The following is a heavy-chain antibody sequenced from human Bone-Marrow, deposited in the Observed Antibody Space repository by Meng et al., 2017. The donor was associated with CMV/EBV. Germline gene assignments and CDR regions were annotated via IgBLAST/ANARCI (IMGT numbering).Heavy chain of an antibody. Sequence: GGSLRLSCAASGFTFSSYSMNWVRQAPGKGLEWVSSISSSSSYIYYADSVKGRFTISRDNAKNSLYLQMNSLRAEDTAVYYCARDRAEYSSGWYGGANWFDPCGQGTLVTVSS. D-gene: IGHD6-19*01. J-gene: IGHJ5*02. CDR1: GFTFSSYS. CDR3: ARDRAEYSSGWYGGANWFDP. CDR2: ISSSSSYI. V-gene: IGHV3-21*01.